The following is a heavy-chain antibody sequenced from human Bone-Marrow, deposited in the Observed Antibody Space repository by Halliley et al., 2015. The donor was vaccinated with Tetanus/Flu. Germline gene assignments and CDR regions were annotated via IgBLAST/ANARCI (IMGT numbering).Heavy chain of an antibody. J-gene: IGHJ5*02. V-gene: IGHV3-74*01. CDR3: VRSGVVRGNWFDP. Sequence: LVWVSRINSEGTSTSYADSVKGRFTISRDNAKNTLYLQMNSLRAEDTAVYYCVRSGVVRGNWFDPWGQGTLVTVSS. D-gene: IGHD3-10*01. CDR2: INSEGTST.